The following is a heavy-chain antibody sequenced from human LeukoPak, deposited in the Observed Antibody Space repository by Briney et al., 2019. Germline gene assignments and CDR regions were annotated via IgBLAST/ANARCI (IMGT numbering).Heavy chain of an antibody. CDR2: TYPGDSDT. CDR1: GYTFTTYW. Sequence: GESLKISCEASGYTFTTYWIGWVRQLPGKGLEWMGITYPGDSDTRYSPSFQGQVTISADKSTSTAYLQWRSLKASDTAMYYCARHLGFSSGWYIDYWGQGTLVTVSS. V-gene: IGHV5-51*01. J-gene: IGHJ4*02. D-gene: IGHD6-19*01. CDR3: ARHLGFSSGWYIDY.